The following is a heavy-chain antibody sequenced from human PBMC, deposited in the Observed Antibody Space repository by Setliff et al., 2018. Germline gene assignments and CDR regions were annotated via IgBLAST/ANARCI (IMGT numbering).Heavy chain of an antibody. V-gene: IGHV1-18*01. D-gene: IGHD3-22*01. J-gene: IGHJ4*02. CDR1: GYTFTNYG. Sequence: ASVKVSCKTSGYTFTNYGINWVRQAPGQGLEWMGWINNYNMNTNYPQKFLDRVTVTTDTSATTAYMELKNLRSDDTAVYYCARINFYVSSGYYYAPDFWGQGTLVTVSS. CDR2: INNYNMNT. CDR3: ARINFYVSSGYYYAPDF.